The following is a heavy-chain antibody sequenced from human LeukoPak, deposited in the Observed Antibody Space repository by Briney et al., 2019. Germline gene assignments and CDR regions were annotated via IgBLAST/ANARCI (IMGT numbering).Heavy chain of an antibody. D-gene: IGHD1-26*01. J-gene: IGHJ6*02. Sequence: GGSLRLSCAASGFTFSSYAMSWVRQAPGKGLEWVSAISGSGGSTYYADSVKGRFTISRDNSKNTLYLQMNSLRAEDTAVYYCAKGTSSRGELLVGDVWGQGTTVTVSS. CDR3: AKGTSSRGELLVGDV. CDR1: GFTFSSYA. V-gene: IGHV3-23*01. CDR2: ISGSGGST.